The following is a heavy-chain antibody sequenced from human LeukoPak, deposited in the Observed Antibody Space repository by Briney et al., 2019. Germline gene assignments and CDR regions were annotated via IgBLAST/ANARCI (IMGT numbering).Heavy chain of an antibody. V-gene: IGHV1-46*01. CDR3: ARVHGPIGIFGVVMNWFDP. J-gene: IGHJ5*02. D-gene: IGHD3-3*02. Sequence: ASVKVSCKASGYTFTSYYMHWVRQAPGQGLEWMGIINPSGGSTSYAQKFQGRVTMTRDMSTSTVYMELSSLRSEDTAVYYCARVHGPIGIFGVVMNWFDPWGQRTLVT. CDR2: INPSGGST. CDR1: GYTFTSYY.